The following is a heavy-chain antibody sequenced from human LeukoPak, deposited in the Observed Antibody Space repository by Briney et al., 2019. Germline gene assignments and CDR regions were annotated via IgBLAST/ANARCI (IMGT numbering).Heavy chain of an antibody. Sequence: GGSLRLSCAASGFTFDDYAMHWVRQAPGKGLEWVSGISWNSGSIGYADSVKGRFTISRDNAKNSLYLQMNSLRAEDTALYYCAKDIGGGYETLGDYWGQGTLVTVSS. J-gene: IGHJ4*02. D-gene: IGHD2-15*01. CDR3: AKDIGGGYETLGDY. CDR2: ISWNSGSI. CDR1: GFTFDDYA. V-gene: IGHV3-9*01.